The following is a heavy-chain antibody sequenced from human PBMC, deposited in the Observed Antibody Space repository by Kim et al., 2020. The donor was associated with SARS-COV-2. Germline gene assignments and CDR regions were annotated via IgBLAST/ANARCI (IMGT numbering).Heavy chain of an antibody. V-gene: IGHV1-69*13. D-gene: IGHD2-2*01. CDR1: GGTFSSYA. CDR3: ARDRGNIVVVPAARGFYYYYGMDV. CDR2: IIPIFGTA. J-gene: IGHJ6*02. Sequence: SVKVSCKASGGTFSSYAISWVRQAPGQGLEWMGGIIPIFGTANYAQKFQGRVTITADESTSTAYMELSSLRSEDTAVYYCARDRGNIVVVPAARGFYYYYGMDVWGQGTTVTVSS.